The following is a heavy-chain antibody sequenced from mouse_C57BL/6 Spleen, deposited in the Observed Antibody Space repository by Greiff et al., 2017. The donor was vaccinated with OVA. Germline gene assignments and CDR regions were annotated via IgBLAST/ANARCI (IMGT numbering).Heavy chain of an antibody. V-gene: IGHV1-72*01. CDR1: GYTFTSYW. Sequence: QVQLQQPGAELVKPGASVKLSCKASGYTFTSYWMHWVKQRPGRGLEWIGRIDPNSGGTKYNEKFKSKATLTVDKPSSTAYMQLSSLTSEDSAVEYCARSGYYGSPFAYWGQGTLVTVSA. CDR2: IDPNSGGT. D-gene: IGHD1-1*01. CDR3: ARSGYYGSPFAY. J-gene: IGHJ3*01.